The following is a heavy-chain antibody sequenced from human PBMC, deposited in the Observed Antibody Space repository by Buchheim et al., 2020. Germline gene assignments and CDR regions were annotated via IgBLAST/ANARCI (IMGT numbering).Heavy chain of an antibody. V-gene: IGHV4-59*08. Sequence: QVQLQESGPGLVKPSETLSLTCTVSGGSINNYYWAWIRQPPGKGLEWIGYIYYTGFTSYNPSLKSRITMSVDTSQNVVSLKLNSVAAGDTAVYFCARQEPYARRAYGMDVWGQGTT. CDR3: ARQEPYARRAYGMDV. J-gene: IGHJ6*02. CDR2: IYYTGFT. D-gene: IGHD1-14*01. CDR1: GGSINNYY.